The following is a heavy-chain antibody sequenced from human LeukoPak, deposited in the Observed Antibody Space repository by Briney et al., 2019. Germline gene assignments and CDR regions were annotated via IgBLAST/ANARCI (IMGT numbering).Heavy chain of an antibody. Sequence: GGSLRLSCAASGFSFSAYWMTWVRQAPGTGLEWVANINPAGSETYYMDPVKGRFSIPRDNAKNLVYLQMNSLRAEDTAVYHCARFGYVAAVDVWGQGTPVTVSS. CDR2: INPAGSET. J-gene: IGHJ4*02. D-gene: IGHD2-15*01. CDR1: GFSFSAYW. CDR3: ARFGYVAAVDV. V-gene: IGHV3-7*03.